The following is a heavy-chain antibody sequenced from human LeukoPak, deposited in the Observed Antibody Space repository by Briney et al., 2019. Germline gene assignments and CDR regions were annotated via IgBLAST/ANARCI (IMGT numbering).Heavy chain of an antibody. CDR2: ISYDGSNK. Sequence: PGGSLRLSCAASGFPFSSYGMHWVRQAPGKGLEWVAVISYDGSNKDYADSVKGRFTISRDNTKNTLFLQMNSLRAEDTAVYYCAKEVRGDAFDIWGQGTMVTVSS. CDR3: AKEVRGDAFDI. J-gene: IGHJ3*02. D-gene: IGHD3-16*01. CDR1: GFPFSSYG. V-gene: IGHV3-30*18.